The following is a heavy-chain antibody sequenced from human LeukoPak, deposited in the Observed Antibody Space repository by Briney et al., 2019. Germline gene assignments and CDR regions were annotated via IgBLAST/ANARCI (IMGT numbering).Heavy chain of an antibody. Sequence: GASVKVSCKASGYTFTGYYMHWVRQAPGQGLEWMGWINPNSGGTNYAQKFQGRVTMTRDTSISTAYMELSRLRSDVTAVYYCARQYCSSTSCLNYYYYYMDVWGKGTTVTISS. CDR1: GYTFTGYY. CDR2: INPNSGGT. CDR3: ARQYCSSTSCLNYYYYYMDV. V-gene: IGHV1-2*02. J-gene: IGHJ6*03. D-gene: IGHD2-2*01.